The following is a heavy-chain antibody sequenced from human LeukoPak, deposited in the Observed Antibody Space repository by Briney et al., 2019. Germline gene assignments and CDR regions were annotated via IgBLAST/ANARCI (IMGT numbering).Heavy chain of an antibody. CDR1: GFTFTSSA. CDR3: ATYGSGSYYRGSRTYYYYYMDV. D-gene: IGHD3-10*01. V-gene: IGHV1-58*02. Sequence: SVKVSCKASGFTFTSSAMQWVRQARGQRLEWIGWIVVGSGNTNYAQKFQERVTITRDMSTSTAYMELSSLRSEDTAVYYCATYGSGSYYRGSRTYYYYYMDVWGKGTTVTISS. CDR2: IVVGSGNT. J-gene: IGHJ6*03.